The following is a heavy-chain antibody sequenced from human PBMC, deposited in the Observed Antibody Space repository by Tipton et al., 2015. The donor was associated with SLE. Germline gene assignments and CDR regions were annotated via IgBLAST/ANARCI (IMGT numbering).Heavy chain of an antibody. V-gene: IGHV4-34*01. Sequence: TLSLTCAVYGGSFSGYYWSWIRQPPGKGLEWIGEINHSGSTNYNPSLKSRVTISVDTSKNQFSLKLSSVTAADTAVYYCARVDFWSGYHFDYWGQGTLVTVSS. CDR3: ARVDFWSGYHFDY. CDR1: GGSFSGYY. J-gene: IGHJ4*02. CDR2: INHSGST. D-gene: IGHD3-3*01.